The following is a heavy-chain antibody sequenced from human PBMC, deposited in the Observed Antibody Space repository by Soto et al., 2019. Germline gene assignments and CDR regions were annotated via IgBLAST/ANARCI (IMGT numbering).Heavy chain of an antibody. CDR3: ARVGKAAAGKDDYYRYYYYMDV. CDR1: GFTFSDHY. Sequence: GGSLRLSCAASGFTFSDHYMYWVRQAPGKGLEWVGRTRNKANSYTTEYAASVKGRFTISRDDSKNSLYLQMNSLKTEDTAVYYCARVGKAAAGKDDYYRYYYYMDVWGKGTTVTVSS. CDR2: TRNKANSYTT. D-gene: IGHD6-13*01. V-gene: IGHV3-72*01. J-gene: IGHJ6*03.